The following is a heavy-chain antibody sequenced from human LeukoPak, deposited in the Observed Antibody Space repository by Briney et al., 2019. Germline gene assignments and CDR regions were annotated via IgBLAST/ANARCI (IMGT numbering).Heavy chain of an antibody. CDR3: AYGSSWSLEGHNWFDP. CDR2: INPSGGGT. J-gene: IGHJ5*02. Sequence: ASVKISCKASGYTFTSYYMHWVRQAPGQGLEWMGIINPSGGGTSYAQKFQGRVTMTRDTSTSTAYMELRSLRSDDTAVYYCAYGSSWSLEGHNWFDPWGQGTLVTVSS. CDR1: GYTFTSYY. V-gene: IGHV1-46*03. D-gene: IGHD6-13*01.